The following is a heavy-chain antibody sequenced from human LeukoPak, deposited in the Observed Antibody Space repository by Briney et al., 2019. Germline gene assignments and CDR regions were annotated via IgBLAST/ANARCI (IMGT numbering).Heavy chain of an antibody. D-gene: IGHD3-22*01. CDR2: ISSGGSTI. Sequence: PGGSLRLSCAASGFTFSSYEMNWVRQAPGKGREWVSHISSGGSTIFYADSVKGRFTISRDNAKNSLYLQMNSLRAEDTAVYYCARRTYRYDSSGYSTNYWGQGTLVSVSS. V-gene: IGHV3-48*03. CDR1: GFTFSSYE. J-gene: IGHJ4*02. CDR3: ARRTYRYDSSGYSTNY.